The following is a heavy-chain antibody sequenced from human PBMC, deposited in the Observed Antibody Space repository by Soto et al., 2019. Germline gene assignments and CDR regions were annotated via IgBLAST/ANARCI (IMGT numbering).Heavy chain of an antibody. CDR3: AREWELRDYYYYGMDV. D-gene: IGHD1-26*01. CDR2: ISGSGGST. J-gene: IGHJ6*02. V-gene: IGHV3-23*01. Sequence: GGSLRLSCAASGFTFSSYAMSWVRQAPGKGLEWVSAISGSGGSTYYADSVKGRFTISRDNSKNTLYLQMNSLRAEDTAVYYCAREWELRDYYYYGMDVWGQGTTVTVSS. CDR1: GFTFSSYA.